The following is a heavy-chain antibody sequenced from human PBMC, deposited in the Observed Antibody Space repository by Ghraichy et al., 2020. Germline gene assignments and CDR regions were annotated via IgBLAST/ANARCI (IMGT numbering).Heavy chain of an antibody. J-gene: IGHJ4*02. D-gene: IGHD3-22*01. V-gene: IGHV3-21*01. CDR1: GFTFSSYS. Sequence: GGSLRLSCAASGFTFSSYSMNWVRQAPGKGLEWVSSISSSSYIYYADSAKGRFTISRDNAKNSLYLQMNSLRAEDTAVYYCARVGYDSSGYYSSWGQGTLVSVSP. CDR3: ARVGYDSSGYYSS. CDR2: ISSSSYI.